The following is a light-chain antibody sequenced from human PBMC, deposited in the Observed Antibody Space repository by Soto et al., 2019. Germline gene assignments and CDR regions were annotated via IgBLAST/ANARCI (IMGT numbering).Light chain of an antibody. J-gene: IGKJ1*01. V-gene: IGKV1-5*03. CDR1: QSISSW. CDR3: QQYDRASWT. Sequence: DIQMTQSPSTLSAYVGDRVIITCRASQSISSWLVWYQQKPGKAPNLLIYRASTLKSGIPSRFSGSGSGTEFTLTISSLQPDDFATYYCQQYDRASWTFGPGTKVEIK. CDR2: RAS.